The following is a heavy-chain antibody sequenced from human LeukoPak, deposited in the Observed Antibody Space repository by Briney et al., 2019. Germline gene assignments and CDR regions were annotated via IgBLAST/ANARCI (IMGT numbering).Heavy chain of an antibody. CDR2: VSADGRTQ. D-gene: IGHD6-13*01. J-gene: IGHJ4*02. Sequence: PGGSLRLSCAASGFTFRTYSIHWVRQAPGKGLEWVTVVSADGRTQLYSDSVKGRFTVSRDNSLNTLHLQMNSLKTEDTAVYYCARARIAAAGTRLDYWGQGTLVTVSS. CDR3: ARARIAAAGTRLDY. CDR1: GFTFRTYS. V-gene: IGHV3-30*03.